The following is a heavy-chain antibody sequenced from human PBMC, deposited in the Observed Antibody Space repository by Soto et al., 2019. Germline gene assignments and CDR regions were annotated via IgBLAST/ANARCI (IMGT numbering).Heavy chain of an antibody. J-gene: IGHJ4*02. CDR1: GGSISSSNW. CDR3: ARAVYFDY. V-gene: IGHV4-4*02. CDR2: IYHDGST. Sequence: QVQLQESGPGLVKPSGTLSLTCAVSGGSISSSNWWSWVRQPPGKGLEWIGEIYHDGSTNYNPSLRGRVTRSVDKSNTQFSLELSSVTAADTAVSYCARAVYFDYWGQGTLFTVSS.